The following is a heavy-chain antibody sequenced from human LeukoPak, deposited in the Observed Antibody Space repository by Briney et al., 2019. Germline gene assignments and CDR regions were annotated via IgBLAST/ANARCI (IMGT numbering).Heavy chain of an antibody. D-gene: IGHD2-15*01. CDR2: FHPEDGKT. Sequence: ASVKVSCKVSGYTLTELSMYWVRQAPGKGLEWTGGFHPEDGKTIYAQKFQGRVTMTEDTSTDTAYMKLNSLRSEDTAVYYCATFVVFPTVSSDYWGQGTLITVSS. J-gene: IGHJ4*02. V-gene: IGHV1-24*01. CDR3: ATFVVFPTVSSDY. CDR1: GYTLTELS.